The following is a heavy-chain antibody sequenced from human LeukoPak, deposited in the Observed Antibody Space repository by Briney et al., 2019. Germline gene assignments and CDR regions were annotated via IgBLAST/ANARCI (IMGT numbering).Heavy chain of an antibody. CDR2: ISGDSRYI. CDR3: ARGPFSSSWSEFDY. CDR1: GFTFSDYS. V-gene: IGHV3-21*06. J-gene: IGHJ4*02. Sequence: GGSLTLSCAASGFTFSDYSLNWVRQAPGKGLEWVSCISGDSRYIYYADSVKGRSTISRDNAQNSLYLHMNNLRAEDTAVYYCARGPFSSSWSEFDYWGQGTLVTASS. D-gene: IGHD6-13*01.